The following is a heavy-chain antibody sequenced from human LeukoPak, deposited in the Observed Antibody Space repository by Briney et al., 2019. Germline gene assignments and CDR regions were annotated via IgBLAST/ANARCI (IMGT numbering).Heavy chain of an antibody. J-gene: IGHJ3*01. Sequence: SETLSLTCTVSGGSISSYYWSWIRQPPGKGLEWIAHISSSGSAIYNPSLMSRVSMAVDTSKNQFSLRLISVTAADTAVYYCAREWSGFDFWGQGIMVTVSS. D-gene: IGHD2-15*01. CDR2: ISSSGSA. V-gene: IGHV4-59*01. CDR3: AREWSGFDF. CDR1: GGSISSYY.